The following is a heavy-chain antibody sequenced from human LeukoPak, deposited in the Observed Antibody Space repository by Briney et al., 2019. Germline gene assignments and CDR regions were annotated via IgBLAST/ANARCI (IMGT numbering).Heavy chain of an antibody. J-gene: IGHJ4*02. V-gene: IGHV4-61*02. CDR1: GGSISSGSYH. CDR2: IYTSGST. Sequence: SQTLSLTCTVSGGSISSGSYHWSWIRQPAGKGLEWIGRIYTSGSTNYNPSLKSRATISVDTSKNQFSLKLSSVTAADTAVYYCARASLIKVVPAAPGYYFDYWGQGTLVTVSS. D-gene: IGHD2-2*01. CDR3: ARASLIKVVPAAPGYYFDY.